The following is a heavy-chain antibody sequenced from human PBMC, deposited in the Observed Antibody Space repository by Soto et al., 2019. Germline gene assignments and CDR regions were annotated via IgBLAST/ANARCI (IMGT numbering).Heavy chain of an antibody. J-gene: IGHJ4*02. CDR3: ARPKGYSYGYLQTFDF. Sequence: GESLKIACHASGYSFTTHWIGWVRQMPGKGLEWMGIIYPGDSDTKYSPSFQGQVTISADKSTNTAYLQWSGLRASDTAIYYCARPKGYSYGYLQTFDFWGQGTLVTVSS. CDR1: GYSFTTHW. D-gene: IGHD5-18*01. V-gene: IGHV5-51*01. CDR2: IYPGDSDT.